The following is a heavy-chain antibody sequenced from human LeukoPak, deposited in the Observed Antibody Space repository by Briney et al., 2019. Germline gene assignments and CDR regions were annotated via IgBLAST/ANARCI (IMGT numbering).Heavy chain of an antibody. D-gene: IGHD3-22*01. CDR3: AKGGRSYYDSGGYPFDY. J-gene: IGHJ4*02. V-gene: IGHV3-23*01. Sequence: GGSLRLSCAASGFTFSNYAMSWVRQAPGKGLEWVSAISGSGGSTYYADSVKGRFTISRDNSKNTLYLQMNSLRADEDTAVYYCAKGGRSYYDSGGYPFDYWGQGTLVTVSS. CDR2: ISGSGGST. CDR1: GFTFSNYA.